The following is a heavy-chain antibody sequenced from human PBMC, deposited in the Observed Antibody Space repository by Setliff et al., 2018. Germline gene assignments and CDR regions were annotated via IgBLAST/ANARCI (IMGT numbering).Heavy chain of an antibody. V-gene: IGHV3-74*01. CDR3: ATGTTPQAFDI. J-gene: IGHJ3*02. CDR2: INIDGSYT. Sequence: GSLRLSCAASGFIFSSYWMHWVRQAPGKGLVWVSRINIDGSYTSYADSVKGRFIISRDNAKNTLYLQMNSLRAEDTAVYYCATGTTPQAFDIWGQGTMVTVSS. D-gene: IGHD1-7*01. CDR1: GFIFSSYW.